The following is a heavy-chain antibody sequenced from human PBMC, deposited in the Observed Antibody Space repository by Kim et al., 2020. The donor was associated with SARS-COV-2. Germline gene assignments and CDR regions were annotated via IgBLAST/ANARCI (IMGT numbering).Heavy chain of an antibody. CDR1: GGSISSYY. Sequence: SETLSLTCTVSGGSISSYYWSWIRQPPGKGLEWIGYIYYSGSSKYNPSLKSRVTISVDTSKNQFSLKLSSVTAADTAVYFCARQNVGGYHGAFDYWGQGT. V-gene: IGHV4-59*08. CDR3: ARQNVGGYHGAFDY. J-gene: IGHJ4*02. D-gene: IGHD1-26*01. CDR2: IYYSGSS.